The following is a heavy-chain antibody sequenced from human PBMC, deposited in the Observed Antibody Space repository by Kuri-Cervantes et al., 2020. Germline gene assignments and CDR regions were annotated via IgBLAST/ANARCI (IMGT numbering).Heavy chain of an antibody. J-gene: IGHJ4*02. CDR3: ARDRRAAVFDY. V-gene: IGHV1-18*01. CDR2: ISAYNGNT. D-gene: IGHD6-13*01. Sequence: SENVSYKGSGGTFSSYTISWVRQAPGQGLQWMGWISAYNGNTNYAQKLQGRVTMTTDTSTSTAYMELRSLRSDDTAVYYCARDRRAAVFDYWGQGTLVTVSS. CDR1: GGTFSSYT.